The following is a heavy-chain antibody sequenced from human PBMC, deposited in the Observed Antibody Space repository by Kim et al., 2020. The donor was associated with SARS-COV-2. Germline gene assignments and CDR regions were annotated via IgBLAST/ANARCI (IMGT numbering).Heavy chain of an antibody. J-gene: IGHJ4*02. V-gene: IGHV3-21*01. CDR1: EFTFSRYS. CDR2: ISRFSDYI. Sequence: GGSLRLSCAASEFTFSRYSMNWVRQAPGKGLEWVSTISRFSDYIYYAESVEGRFTISRDNAKNSVYLQMNSLRVDDTALHYCARDLSLGRPGGFDYWGQG. D-gene: IGHD3-10*01. CDR3: ARDLSLGRPGGFDY.